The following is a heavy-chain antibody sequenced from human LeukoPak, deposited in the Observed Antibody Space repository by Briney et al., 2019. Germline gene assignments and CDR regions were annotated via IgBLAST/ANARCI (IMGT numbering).Heavy chain of an antibody. Sequence: SETLSLTCTVSGGSISSYYWSWIRQPPGRGLEWIGYIYYSGSTDYNPSLKSRVTISVDTSKNQLSLELSSVTAADTAVYYCASSYYYYMDVWGKGTRVTVSS. CDR1: GGSISSYY. V-gene: IGHV4-59*01. CDR2: IYYSGST. J-gene: IGHJ6*03. CDR3: ASSYYYYMDV.